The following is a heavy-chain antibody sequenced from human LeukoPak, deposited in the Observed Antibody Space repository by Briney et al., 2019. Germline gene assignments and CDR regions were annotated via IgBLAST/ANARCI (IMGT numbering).Heavy chain of an antibody. D-gene: IGHD6-19*01. CDR3: AKGLGSGWYLFEY. Sequence: PGGSLRLSCAGSGFTFSSNAMSWVRQAPGKGVEWVSAISGGGGSTYYADSVKGRFTISRDDSKNTLYVQMNSLRAEDTAVYYCAKGLGSGWYLFEYWGQGTLVTVSS. CDR2: ISGGGGST. V-gene: IGHV3-23*01. CDR1: GFTFSSNA. J-gene: IGHJ4*02.